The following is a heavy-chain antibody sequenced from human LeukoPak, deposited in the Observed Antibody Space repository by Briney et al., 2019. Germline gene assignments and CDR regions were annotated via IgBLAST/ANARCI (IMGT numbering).Heavy chain of an antibody. D-gene: IGHD3-22*01. J-gene: IGHJ3*02. V-gene: IGHV4-31*03. CDR3: ARADSSGYSLYAFDI. CDR1: GGSISSGGYY. Sequence: SETLSLTCTVSGGSISSGGYYWSWIRQHPGKGLEWIGYIYYSGSTYYNPSLKSRVTISVDTSKNQFSLKLSSVTAADTAVYYCARADSSGYSLYAFDIWGQGTMDTVSS. CDR2: IYYSGST.